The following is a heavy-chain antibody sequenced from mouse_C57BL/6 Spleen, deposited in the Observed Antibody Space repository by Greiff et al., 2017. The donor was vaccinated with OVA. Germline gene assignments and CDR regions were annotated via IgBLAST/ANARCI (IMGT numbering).Heavy chain of an antibody. CDR2: IDPSDSYT. CDR3: ASPYYYGSSWGYFDV. V-gene: IGHV1-50*01. Sequence: QVQLQQPGAELVKPGASVKLSCKASGYTFTSYWMQWVKQRPGQGLEWIGEIDPSDSYTNYNQKFKGKATLTVDTSSSTAYMQLSSLTSEDSAVYYCASPYYYGSSWGYFDVWGTGTTVTVSS. J-gene: IGHJ1*03. CDR1: GYTFTSYW. D-gene: IGHD1-1*01.